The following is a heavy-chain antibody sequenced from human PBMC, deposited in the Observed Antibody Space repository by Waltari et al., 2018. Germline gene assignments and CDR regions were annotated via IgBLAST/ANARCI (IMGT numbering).Heavy chain of an antibody. V-gene: IGHV3-21*01. CDR1: GFIFSNFD. CDR3: VRGVQHSGDS. D-gene: IGHD3-10*01. J-gene: IGHJ4*02. CDR2: ISTDSVYR. Sequence: EVQLVESGGGPVKPGGCLRLSCTASGFIFSNFDMNWLRQAPGKGLEWVSAISTDSVYRLYADSVKGRFSISRDNSKNSLYLQMNSLRAEDTAVYYCVRGVQHSGDSWGQGTLVTVSS.